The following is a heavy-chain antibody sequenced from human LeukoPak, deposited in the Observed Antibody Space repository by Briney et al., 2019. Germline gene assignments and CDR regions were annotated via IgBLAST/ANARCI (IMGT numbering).Heavy chain of an antibody. CDR1: GFTFSSYS. V-gene: IGHV3-48*04. J-gene: IGHJ4*02. CDR3: ARISGIVGAFDY. CDR2: ISSSSSTM. Sequence: PGGSLRLSCAASGFTFSSYSMNWVRQAPGKGLEWVSYISSSSSTMYYADSVKGRFTISRDNAKNSLYLQMNSLRAEDTAVYYCARISGIVGAFDYWGQGTLVTVSS. D-gene: IGHD1-26*01.